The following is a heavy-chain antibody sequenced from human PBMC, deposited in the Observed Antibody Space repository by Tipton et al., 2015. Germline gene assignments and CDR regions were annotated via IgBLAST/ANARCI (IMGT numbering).Heavy chain of an antibody. Sequence: GSLRLSCAASGFTFSPYSMNWVRQAPGKGLEWISYIGSSISTIFYADSVKGRFTISRDNAKNSLYLQMNSLRAEDTAVYYCARAWFTRGPYYFDYWGQGTLVTVSS. CDR2: IGSSISTI. CDR1: GFTFSPYS. V-gene: IGHV3-48*01. D-gene: IGHD3-10*01. CDR3: ARAWFTRGPYYFDY. J-gene: IGHJ4*02.